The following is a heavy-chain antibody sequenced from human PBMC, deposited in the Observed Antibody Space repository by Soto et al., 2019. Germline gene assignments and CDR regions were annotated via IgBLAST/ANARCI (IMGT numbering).Heavy chain of an antibody. CDR3: AKEVVPAASDYYYYYGMDV. CDR2: ISSSSSYI. V-gene: IGHV3-21*01. CDR1: GFTFSSYS. Sequence: GGSLRLSCAASGFTFSSYSMNWVRQAPGKGLEWVSSISSSSSYIYYADSVKGRFTISRDNAKNSLYLQMNSLRAEDTAVYYCAKEVVPAASDYYYYYGMDVWGQGTTVTVSS. J-gene: IGHJ6*02. D-gene: IGHD2-2*01.